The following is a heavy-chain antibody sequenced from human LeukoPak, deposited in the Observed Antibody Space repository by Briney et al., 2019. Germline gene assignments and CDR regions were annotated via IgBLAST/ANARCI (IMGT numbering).Heavy chain of an antibody. J-gene: IGHJ4*02. D-gene: IGHD2-2*01. Sequence: GGSLRLSCAASGFTFSSYEMNWVRQAPGKGLEWVSYISSSGSTIYYADSVKGRFTFSRDNAKNSLYLQMNSLRAEDTAVYYCARDLVVVPAAPFDYWGQGTLVTVSS. CDR1: GFTFSSYE. CDR2: ISSSGSTI. V-gene: IGHV3-48*03. CDR3: ARDLVVVPAAPFDY.